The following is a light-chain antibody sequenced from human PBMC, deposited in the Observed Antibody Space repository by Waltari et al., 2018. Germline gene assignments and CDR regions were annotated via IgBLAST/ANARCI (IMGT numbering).Light chain of an antibody. V-gene: IGKV1-5*03. CDR2: RAA. Sequence: DIQMTQSPSTLSASLGDTVTITCRSSENALRYLAWYQQRPGKAPKLLIYRAANLEIGVSSRCSGRGSGTDFTLTINNLQPDDFGTYYCQQYNEYPGTFGQGTKVESK. J-gene: IGKJ1*01. CDR1: ENALRY. CDR3: QQYNEYPGT.